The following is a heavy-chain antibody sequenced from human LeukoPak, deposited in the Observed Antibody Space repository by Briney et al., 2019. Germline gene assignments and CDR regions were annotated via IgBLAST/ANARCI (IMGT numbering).Heavy chain of an antibody. CDR2: INHSGST. Sequence: PSETLSLTCAVHGGSFRGYYWSWIRQAPGKGLEWIGEINHSGSTNYNPSLKSRVTISVDTSKNQFSLKLSSVTAADTAVYYCARGRGYCSSTSCYPHYYGMDVWGKGTTVTVSS. CDR1: GGSFRGYY. J-gene: IGHJ6*04. V-gene: IGHV4-34*01. CDR3: ARGRGYCSSTSCYPHYYGMDV. D-gene: IGHD2-2*01.